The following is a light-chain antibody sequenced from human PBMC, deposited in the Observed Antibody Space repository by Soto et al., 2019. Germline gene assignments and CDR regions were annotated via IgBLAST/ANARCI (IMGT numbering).Light chain of an antibody. CDR1: SSAVGGFNY. Sequence: QSVLTQPPSASGSPGQSVTISCTGTSSAVGGFNYVSWYQHHPGKAPKLMIYEVNKRPSGVPDRFSGSKSGNTASLTVSGLQAEDEADYYCSSYAGSNTYVFGTGTKVTVL. J-gene: IGLJ1*01. CDR2: EVN. V-gene: IGLV2-8*01. CDR3: SSYAGSNTYV.